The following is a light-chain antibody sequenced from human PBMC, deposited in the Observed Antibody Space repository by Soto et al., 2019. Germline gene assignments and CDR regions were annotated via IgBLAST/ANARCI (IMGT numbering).Light chain of an antibody. CDR2: DAS. V-gene: IGKV3-15*01. J-gene: IGKJ3*01. Sequence: EIVLTQSPGTLSVSPGERATLSCRASQSVGRNLAWYQQKPGQAPRLLIYDASNRATGIPARFSGSGSGTEFTLIISSIQSEDFALYYCHQLNKWPPVVGTGTKVDIK. CDR3: HQLNKWPPV. CDR1: QSVGRN.